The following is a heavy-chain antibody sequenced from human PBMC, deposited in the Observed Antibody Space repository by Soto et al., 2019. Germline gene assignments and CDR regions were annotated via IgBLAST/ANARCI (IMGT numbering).Heavy chain of an antibody. V-gene: IGHV1-8*01. CDR2: MNPNSGNT. J-gene: IGHJ6*03. D-gene: IGHD6-13*01. Sequence: GASVKVSCKASGYTFTSYDINWVRQATGQGLGWMGWMNPNSGNTGYAQKFQGRVTMTRNTSISTAYMELSSLRSEDTAVYYCATTIAAAGTYYYYYYMDVWGKGTTVTVSS. CDR1: GYTFTSYD. CDR3: ATTIAAAGTYYYYYYMDV.